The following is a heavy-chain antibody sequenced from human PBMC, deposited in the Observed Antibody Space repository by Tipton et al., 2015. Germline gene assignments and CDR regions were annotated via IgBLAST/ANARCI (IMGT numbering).Heavy chain of an antibody. D-gene: IGHD4-17*01. J-gene: IGHJ5*02. Sequence: TLSLTCTVSGGSVSSGSYYWSWIRQPPGKGLEWIGYVYYSGSTNYNPSLTSRLTISVDTSKNQFSLKLSSVTAADTAVYYCARGFGYGDYAWFDPWGQGTLVTVSS. CDR1: GGSVSSGSYY. CDR3: ARGFGYGDYAWFDP. V-gene: IGHV4-61*01. CDR2: VYYSGST.